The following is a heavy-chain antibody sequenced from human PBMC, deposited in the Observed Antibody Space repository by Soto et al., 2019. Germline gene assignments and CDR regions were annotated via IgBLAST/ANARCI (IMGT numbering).Heavy chain of an antibody. CDR2: ISGGGGNS. Sequence: EVQLLESGGGLIQPGGSLRLSCTASGFTFSSYAMSWVRQAPGKGLEWVSSISGGGGNSYYADSVKGRVTISRDNSKNMLHLQMNSLRADDTAVYYCAKAVGVWFWYGMDVWGQGTSVTVSS. CDR1: GFTFSSYA. D-gene: IGHD3-10*01. J-gene: IGHJ6*02. V-gene: IGHV3-23*01. CDR3: AKAVGVWFWYGMDV.